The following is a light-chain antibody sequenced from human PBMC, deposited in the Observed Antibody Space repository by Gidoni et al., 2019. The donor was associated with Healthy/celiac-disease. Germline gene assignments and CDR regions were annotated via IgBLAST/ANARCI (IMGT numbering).Light chain of an antibody. V-gene: IGKV4-1*01. CDR3: QQYYSTL. Sequence: DIVMTQSPDSLAVSLGARATINCKSSQSVLYSSNNKNYLAWYQQKPGQPPKLLIYWASTRESGVPDRFSGSGSGTDFTFTISSLQAEDVAVYYCQQYYSTLFGPGTKVDIK. CDR1: QSVLYSSNNKNY. J-gene: IGKJ3*01. CDR2: WAS.